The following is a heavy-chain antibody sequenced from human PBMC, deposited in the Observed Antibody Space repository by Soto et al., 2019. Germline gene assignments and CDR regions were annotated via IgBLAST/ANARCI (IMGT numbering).Heavy chain of an antibody. Sequence: EVQLVESGVGPVKPGGSLRLSCAASGFAFNTYSMNWVRQAPGKGLEWVAFITRSSSYIYYADSVRGRFTLSRDNAKNSLYLQMNSLRAEDTAIYYCARDDGWLILDYWGQGTLVTVSS. CDR1: GFAFNTYS. J-gene: IGHJ4*02. CDR3: ARDDGWLILDY. V-gene: IGHV3-21*06. CDR2: ITRSSSYI. D-gene: IGHD6-19*01.